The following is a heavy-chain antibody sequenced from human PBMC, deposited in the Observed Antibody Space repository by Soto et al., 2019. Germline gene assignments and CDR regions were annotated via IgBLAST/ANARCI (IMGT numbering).Heavy chain of an antibody. J-gene: IGHJ4*02. V-gene: IGHV4-31*03. Sequence: KPSETLSLTCTVSGGSISSGGYYWSWIRQHPGKGLEWIGYIYYGGSTYYNPSLKSRVTISVDTSKNQFSLKLSSVTAADTAVYYCARGGSGYYYFSFPFDYWGQGTLVTVSS. CDR3: ARGGSGYYYFSFPFDY. CDR1: GGSISSGGYY. CDR2: IYYGGST. D-gene: IGHD3-22*01.